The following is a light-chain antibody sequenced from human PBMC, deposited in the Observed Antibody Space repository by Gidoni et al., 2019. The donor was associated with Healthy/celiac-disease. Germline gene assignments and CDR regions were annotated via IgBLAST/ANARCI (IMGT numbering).Light chain of an antibody. V-gene: IGKV3-11*01. J-gene: IGKJ3*01. Sequence: VLPQSPATLSFSPGERATLFCRASQSVSSYLAWYQQKPGQAPRHLIYDASNRATGIPARFSGSGSGTDFTLTISSLEPEDFAVYYCQQRSNWPPGTFGPGTKVDIK. CDR2: DAS. CDR1: QSVSSY. CDR3: QQRSNWPPGT.